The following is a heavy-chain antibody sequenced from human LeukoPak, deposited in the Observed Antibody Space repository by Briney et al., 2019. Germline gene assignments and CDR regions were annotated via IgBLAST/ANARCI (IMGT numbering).Heavy chain of an antibody. CDR1: GFTFSSYT. CDR2: ISGSNSYI. V-gene: IGHV3-21*04. J-gene: IGHJ3*01. CDR3: ARSSYSSSSSV. Sequence: GGSLRLSCAASGFTFSSYTMHWIRQAPGKGLEWVSSISGSNSYIFYADSVKGRFTVSRDNAKNSLYLQINSLRAEDTAVYYCARSSYSSSSSVWGQGTMVTVSS. D-gene: IGHD6-6*01.